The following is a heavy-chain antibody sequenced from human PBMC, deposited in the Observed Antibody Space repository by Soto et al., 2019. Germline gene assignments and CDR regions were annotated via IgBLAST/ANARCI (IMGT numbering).Heavy chain of an antibody. CDR3: ARVLDEGYYYYYGMDV. Sequence: GGSLRLSCAASGFTFSSYAMHWVRQAPGKGLEWVAVISYDGSNKYYADSVKGRFTISRDNSKNTLYLQMNSLRAEDTAVYYCARVLDEGYYYYYGMDVWGQGTTVTVSS. CDR1: GFTFSSYA. J-gene: IGHJ6*02. V-gene: IGHV3-30-3*01. D-gene: IGHD3-3*02. CDR2: ISYDGSNK.